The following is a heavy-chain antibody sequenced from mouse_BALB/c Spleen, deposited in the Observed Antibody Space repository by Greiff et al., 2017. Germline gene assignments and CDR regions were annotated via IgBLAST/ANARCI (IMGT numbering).Heavy chain of an antibody. Sequence: EVKLQESGPSLVKPSQTLSLTCSVTGDSITSGYWNWIRKFPGNKLEYMGYISYSGSTYYNPSLKSRISITRDTSKNQYYLQLNSVTTEDTATYYCARYADDGYQGYFDYWGQGTTLTVSS. D-gene: IGHD2-3*01. CDR2: ISYSGST. J-gene: IGHJ2*01. CDR3: ARYADDGYQGYFDY. CDR1: GDSITSGY. V-gene: IGHV3-8*02.